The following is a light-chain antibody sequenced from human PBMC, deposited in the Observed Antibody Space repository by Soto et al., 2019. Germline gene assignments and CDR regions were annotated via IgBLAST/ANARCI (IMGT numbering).Light chain of an antibody. CDR1: QSVSSN. CDR2: GAS. V-gene: IGKV3-15*01. J-gene: IGKJ4*01. CDR3: QLYNNWPPLT. Sequence: EIVMTQSPATLSVSPGERATLSCRASQSVSSNLAWYQQKPGQAPRLLISGASTRATGIPARFSGSGSGTDFTLTISSLRSEDFAVYYCQLYNNWPPLTFGGGTKVEIK.